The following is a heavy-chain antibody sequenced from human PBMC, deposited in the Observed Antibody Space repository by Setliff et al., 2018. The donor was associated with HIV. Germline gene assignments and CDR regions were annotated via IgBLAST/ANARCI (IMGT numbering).Heavy chain of an antibody. Sequence: GGSLRLSCAASGFTFSSYSMNWVRQAPGKGLEWVSYISSSSSTIYYADSVKGRFTISRDNAKNSLYLRMNSLRAEDTAVYYCAREAGGARGYSYGFVDYWGQGTLVTVSS. J-gene: IGHJ4*02. CDR3: AREAGGARGYSYGFVDY. V-gene: IGHV3-48*01. CDR2: ISSSSSTI. CDR1: GFTFSSYS. D-gene: IGHD5-18*01.